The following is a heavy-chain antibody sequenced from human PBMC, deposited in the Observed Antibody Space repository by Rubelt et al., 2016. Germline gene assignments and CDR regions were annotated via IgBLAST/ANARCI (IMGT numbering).Heavy chain of an antibody. Sequence: KGLEWVSYISSSSSYTNYADSVKGRFTISRDNAKNSLYLQMNSLRAEDTAVYYCARDQMGKEVYETPLDYWGQGTLVTVSS. CDR3: ARDQMGKEVYETPLDY. CDR2: ISSSSSYT. D-gene: IGHD6-6*01. J-gene: IGHJ4*02. V-gene: IGHV3-11*05.